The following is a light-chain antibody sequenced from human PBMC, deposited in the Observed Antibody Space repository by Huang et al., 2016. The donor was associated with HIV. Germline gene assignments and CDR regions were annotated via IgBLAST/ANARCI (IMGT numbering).Light chain of an antibody. J-gene: IGKJ4*01. Sequence: EIVLTQSPATLSLSPGERATLSCRASQHISGYLAWYQQKPGQAPRLLIYDASIRATGIRVRFSGSGSGTDFTFSISSLGPEDFAFYYCQQRGGWPLTFGGGTKVEIK. CDR2: DAS. CDR1: QHISGY. CDR3: QQRGGWPLT. V-gene: IGKV3-11*01.